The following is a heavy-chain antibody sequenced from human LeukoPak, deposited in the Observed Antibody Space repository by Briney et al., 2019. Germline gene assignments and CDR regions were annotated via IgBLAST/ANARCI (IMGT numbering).Heavy chain of an antibody. CDR3: ARSRDYYYGSGSYGY. CDR1: GYTFTSYG. J-gene: IGHJ4*02. D-gene: IGHD3-10*01. Sequence: SVKVSCKASGYTFTSYGISWVRQAPGQGLEWMGGIIPIFGTANYAQKLQGRVTITADESTSTAYMELSSLRSEDTAVYYCARSRDYYYGSGSYGYWGQGTLVTVSS. CDR2: IIPIFGTA. V-gene: IGHV1-69*13.